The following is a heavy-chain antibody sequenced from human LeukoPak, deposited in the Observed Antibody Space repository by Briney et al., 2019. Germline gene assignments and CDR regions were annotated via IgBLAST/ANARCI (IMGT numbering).Heavy chain of an antibody. D-gene: IGHD6-6*01. CDR3: ARARSGPARDYFDS. CDR2: IYVTGST. CDR1: GGSISSYH. V-gene: IGHV4-4*07. J-gene: IGHJ4*02. Sequence: SETLSLTCTVSGGSISSYHWGWIRQPAGKGLEWLGRIYVTGSTNYNPSLNSRVSISIDTSNNQFFVQLTSVTAADTAVYFCARARSGPARDYFDSWGQGILVTVSS.